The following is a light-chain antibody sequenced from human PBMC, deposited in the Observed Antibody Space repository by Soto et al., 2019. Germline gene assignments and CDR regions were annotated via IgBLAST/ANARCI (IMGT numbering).Light chain of an antibody. V-gene: IGKV3-15*01. CDR2: GAS. CDR3: QQYKYWPRT. Sequence: EILMTQSPATLSVSPGERATLSCRASQSVSDSLAWYQQTPGQAPRLGIYGASTRATDIPARFSGSGSGTEFTLTISSLQSEDFAVYYCQQYKYWPRTFGQGTKVEIK. CDR1: QSVSDS. J-gene: IGKJ1*01.